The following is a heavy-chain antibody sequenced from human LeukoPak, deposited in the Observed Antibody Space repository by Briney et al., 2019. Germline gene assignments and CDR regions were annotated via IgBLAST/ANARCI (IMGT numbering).Heavy chain of an antibody. Sequence: SESLSLTCTVSGCSISTYYWSWIRQPPGKGLVWIGYIYYTGSTYYNPSLKSRVTMAVDTSKNQFSLKLISVTAADTAVYYCARVITATTREDSWGQGTLVTVSS. V-gene: IGHV4-59*08. CDR2: IYYTGST. D-gene: IGHD1-20*01. J-gene: IGHJ4*02. CDR1: GCSISTYY. CDR3: ARVITATTREDS.